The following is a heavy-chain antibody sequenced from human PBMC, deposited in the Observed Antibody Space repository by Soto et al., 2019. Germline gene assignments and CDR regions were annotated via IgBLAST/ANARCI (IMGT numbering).Heavy chain of an antibody. V-gene: IGHV3-30-3*01. Sequence: GGSLRLSCAASGFTFSSYAMHWVRQAPGKGLEWVAVISYDGSNKYYAESVKGRFTISRDNSKNTLYLQMNSLRAEDTAVYYCATIGADYYDSSVFSYIWGQGTMVTVSS. D-gene: IGHD3-22*01. CDR3: ATIGADYYDSSVFSYI. J-gene: IGHJ3*02. CDR1: GFTFSSYA. CDR2: ISYDGSNK.